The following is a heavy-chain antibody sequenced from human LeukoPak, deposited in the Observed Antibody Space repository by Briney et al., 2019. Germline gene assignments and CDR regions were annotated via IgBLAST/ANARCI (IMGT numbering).Heavy chain of an antibody. CDR3: ASSTIAVAGTGGFDH. D-gene: IGHD6-19*01. V-gene: IGHV5-51*01. CDR2: IFPADSET. Sequence: PGESLKISCKGSGYSFTNYWIGWVRQMPGKGLEWMGIIFPADSETRYSPSFQGQVTISADKSISAAYLQWSSLKASDTAMYYCASSTIAVAGTGGFDHWGQGTLVTVSS. CDR1: GYSFTNYW. J-gene: IGHJ4*02.